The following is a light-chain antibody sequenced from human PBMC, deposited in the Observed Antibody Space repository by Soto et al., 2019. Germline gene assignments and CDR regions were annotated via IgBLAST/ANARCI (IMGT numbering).Light chain of an antibody. J-gene: IGKJ4*01. CDR2: TAS. CDR3: QQANSFPLT. CDR1: QGISNW. Sequence: DIQMTQSPSSVSASVGDRVTITWRASQGISNWLAWYQQKPGKAPKLLIYTASSLQSGVPSRFSGSGSGTDFTLTISSLQHEDFAIYYCQQANSFPLTFGGGTKVEIK. V-gene: IGKV1D-12*01.